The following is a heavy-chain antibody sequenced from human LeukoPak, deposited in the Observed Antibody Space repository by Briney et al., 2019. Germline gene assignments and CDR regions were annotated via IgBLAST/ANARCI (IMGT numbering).Heavy chain of an antibody. Sequence: GGPLRLSCAASGFTFSSYSMNWVRQAPGKGLEWVSSISSSSSYIYYADSVKGRFTISRDNAKNSLYLQMNSLRAEDTAVYYCARLVGGFFNNYFDYWGQGTLVTVSS. CDR1: GFTFSSYS. D-gene: IGHD2-15*01. J-gene: IGHJ4*02. CDR2: ISSSSSYI. CDR3: ARLVGGFFNNYFDY. V-gene: IGHV3-21*01.